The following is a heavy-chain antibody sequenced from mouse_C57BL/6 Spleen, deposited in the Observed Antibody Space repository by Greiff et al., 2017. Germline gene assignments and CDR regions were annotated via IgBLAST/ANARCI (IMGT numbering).Heavy chain of an antibody. Sequence: QVQLQQSGAELAKPGASVKMSCKASGYTFTTYPIEWMKQNHGKSLEWIGNFHPYNDDTKYNEKFKGKATLTVEKSSSTVYLELSRLTSDDSAVYSCARGGYDGDYYAMDYWGQGTSVTVSS. J-gene: IGHJ4*01. D-gene: IGHD2-2*01. CDR3: ARGGYDGDYYAMDY. CDR2: FHPYNDDT. CDR1: GYTFTTYP. V-gene: IGHV1-47*01.